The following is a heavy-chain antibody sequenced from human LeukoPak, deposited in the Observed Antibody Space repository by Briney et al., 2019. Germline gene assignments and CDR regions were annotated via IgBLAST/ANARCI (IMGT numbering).Heavy chain of an antibody. CDR2: ISSSSSYI. J-gene: IGHJ3*02. Sequence: AGGSLRLSCAASGFTFSSYSMNWVRRAPGKGLEWVSSISSSSSYIYYADSVKGRFTISRDNAKNSLYLQMNSLRAEDTAVYYCARGSPSSSWYEATQRGNAFDIWGQGTMVTVSS. V-gene: IGHV3-21*01. D-gene: IGHD6-13*01. CDR3: ARGSPSSSWYEATQRGNAFDI. CDR1: GFTFSSYS.